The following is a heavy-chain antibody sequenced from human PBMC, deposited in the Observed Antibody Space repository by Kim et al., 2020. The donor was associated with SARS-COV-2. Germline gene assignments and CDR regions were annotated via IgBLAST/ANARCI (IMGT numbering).Heavy chain of an antibody. V-gene: IGHV4-39*01. CDR1: GGSISSSSYF. CDR2: IFYSGSA. Sequence: SETLSLTCAVSGGSISSSSYFWGWIRQPPGKGLEWIGSIFYSGSAFYNPSLKRRVTISVDTSKNQFSLKLTSVSAADTAVYYCAKHGGGMASSFDYWGQGNLVTVSS. D-gene: IGHD3-16*01. CDR3: AKHGGGMASSFDY. J-gene: IGHJ4*02.